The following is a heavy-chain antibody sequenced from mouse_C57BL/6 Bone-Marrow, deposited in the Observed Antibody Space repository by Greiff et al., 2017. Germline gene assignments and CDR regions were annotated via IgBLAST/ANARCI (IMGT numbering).Heavy chain of an antibody. CDR3: ARDYYGSRAWFAD. D-gene: IGHD1-1*01. J-gene: IGHJ3*01. CDR2: ISNLAYSI. V-gene: IGHV5-15*01. CDR1: GFTFSDYG. Sequence: EVMLVESGGGLVQPGGSLKLSCAASGFTFSDYGMAWVRQAPRKGPEWVAFISNLAYSIYYADTVTGRYTISSENAKNTLYLEMSSLRSEDTAMYYCARDYYGSRAWFADWGKGTLVTVAA.